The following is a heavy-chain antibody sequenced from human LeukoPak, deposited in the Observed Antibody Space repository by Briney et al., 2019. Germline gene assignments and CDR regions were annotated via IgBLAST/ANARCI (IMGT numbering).Heavy chain of an antibody. Sequence: WGSLRLSCAASGFTFSDYYMSWIRQAPGKGLEWLSYRSSSSSYTTYADSVKGRFTISRDNAKNSLYLQMNSLRAEDTAVYYCARGGNYYFDYWGQGTLVTVSS. CDR1: GFTFSDYY. V-gene: IGHV3-11*06. CDR3: ARGGNYYFDY. CDR2: RSSSSSYT. J-gene: IGHJ4*02.